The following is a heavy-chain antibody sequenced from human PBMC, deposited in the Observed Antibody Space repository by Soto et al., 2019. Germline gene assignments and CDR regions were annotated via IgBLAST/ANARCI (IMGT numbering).Heavy chain of an antibody. CDR1: GYTVTGYS. Sequence: ASLKGSCKASGYTVTGYSLHGVRQSPGQWLEWMGWINPNSGGTNYAQKFQGRVTMTRDTSISTAYMELSRLRSDDTAVYYCARDTDTLTSIAAAGTIDYWGQGTLVTVSS. J-gene: IGHJ4*02. CDR2: INPNSGGT. D-gene: IGHD6-13*01. V-gene: IGHV1-2*02. CDR3: ARDTDTLTSIAAAGTIDY.